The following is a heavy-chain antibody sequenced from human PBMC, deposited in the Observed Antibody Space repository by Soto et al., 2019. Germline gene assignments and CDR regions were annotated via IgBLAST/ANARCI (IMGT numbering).Heavy chain of an antibody. D-gene: IGHD2-2*01. J-gene: IGHJ4*02. CDR3: ARSPAGSIYDY. CDR2: INHSGST. Sequence: SETLSLTCAVYGGSFSGYYWSWIRQPPGKGLEWIGEINHSGSTNYNPSLKSRVTISVDTSKNQFSLKLSSVTAADTAVYYCARSPAGSIYDYWGQGTLVTVSS. CDR1: GGSFSGYY. V-gene: IGHV4-34*01.